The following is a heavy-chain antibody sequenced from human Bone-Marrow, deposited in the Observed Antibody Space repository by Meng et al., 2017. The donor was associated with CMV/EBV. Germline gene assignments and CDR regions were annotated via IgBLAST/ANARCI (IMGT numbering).Heavy chain of an antibody. CDR1: FTFSSDS. CDR2: ISSSSSYI. Sequence: FTFSSDSMSWVRQASGKGLEWVSSISSSSSYIYYADSLKGLFTISRDNAKNSLYLQMNSLRAQDTAVYYCATDKAYDILTGYYNQNDYWGQGTLVTVSS. CDR3: ATDKAYDILTGYYNQNDY. D-gene: IGHD3-9*01. V-gene: IGHV3-21*01. J-gene: IGHJ4*02.